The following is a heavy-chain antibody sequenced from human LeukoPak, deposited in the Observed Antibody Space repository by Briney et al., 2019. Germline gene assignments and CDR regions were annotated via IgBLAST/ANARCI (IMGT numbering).Heavy chain of an antibody. D-gene: IGHD3-16*02. Sequence: WVRQPPGKGLEWIGSIYYSGSTYYNTSLKRRVTISVDTSKNQFSVKLSSVTAADTAVYYCARHPRLSKAFDIWGQGTMVTVSS. V-gene: IGHV4-39*01. CDR3: ARHPRLSKAFDI. CDR2: IYYSGST. J-gene: IGHJ3*02.